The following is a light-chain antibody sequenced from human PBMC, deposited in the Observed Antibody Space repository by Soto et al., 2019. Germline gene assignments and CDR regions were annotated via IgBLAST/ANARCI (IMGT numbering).Light chain of an antibody. J-gene: IGLJ1*01. CDR3: CSFAGSYTYV. V-gene: IGLV1-44*01. Sequence: QSVLTQPLSASQTPGQGVTISCSGTRSNVGRNSVSWCHHVPGTAPKLIIYDVSERPAGVPDRFSGSKSGNTASLTISGLQAEDEADYSCCSFAGSYTYVFGGGTKVTVL. CDR1: RSNVGRNS. CDR2: DVS.